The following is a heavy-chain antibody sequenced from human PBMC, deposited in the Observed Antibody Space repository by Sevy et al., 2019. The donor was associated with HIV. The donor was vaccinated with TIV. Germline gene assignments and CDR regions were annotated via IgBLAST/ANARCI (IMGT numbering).Heavy chain of an antibody. CDR1: GYSFTSYE. CDR2: INPSGGST. J-gene: IGHJ4*02. CDR3: ARLRACGGDCYYYDF. Sequence: ASVKVSCKASGYSFTSYEIHWVRQAPGQGLEWMGIINPSGGSTIYAQKFQDRVTMIRDTSTTTVYMELSSLRSEDTAVYFCARLRACGGDCYYYDFWGQGTLVTVSS. V-gene: IGHV1-46*01. D-gene: IGHD2-21*02.